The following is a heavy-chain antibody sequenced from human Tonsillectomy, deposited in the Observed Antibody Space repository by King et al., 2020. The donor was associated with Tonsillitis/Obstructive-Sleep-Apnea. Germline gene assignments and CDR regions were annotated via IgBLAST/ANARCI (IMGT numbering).Heavy chain of an antibody. Sequence: VQLQQWGAGLLKPSETLSLTCAVYGGSFSGYYWSWIRQPPGKGLEWIGEINHGGSTNYNPSLKSRVTISVDTSKNQFSLKLSSVTAADTAVYYCARGHNLVVVAATNDYWGQGTLVTVSS. V-gene: IGHV4-34*01. CDR2: INHGGST. CDR1: GGSFSGYY. J-gene: IGHJ4*02. CDR3: ARGHNLVVVAATNDY. D-gene: IGHD2-15*01.